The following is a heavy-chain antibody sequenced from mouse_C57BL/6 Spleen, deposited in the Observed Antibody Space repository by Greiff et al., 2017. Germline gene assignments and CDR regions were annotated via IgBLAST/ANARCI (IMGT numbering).Heavy chain of an antibody. D-gene: IGHD2-1*01. CDR3: ARGGIYGIYVFDY. J-gene: IGHJ2*01. Sequence: EVQLQQSGPELVKPGASVKMSCKASGYTFTDYNMHWVKQSHGKSLEWIGYINPNNGGTSYNQKFKGKATLTVNKSSSTAYMELRSLTSEDSAVYYCARGGIYGIYVFDYGGQGTTLTVSS. CDR1: GYTFTDYN. V-gene: IGHV1-22*01. CDR2: INPNNGGT.